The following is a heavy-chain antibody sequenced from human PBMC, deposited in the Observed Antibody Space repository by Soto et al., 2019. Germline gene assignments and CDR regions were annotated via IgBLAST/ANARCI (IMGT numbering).Heavy chain of an antibody. J-gene: IGHJ4*02. Sequence: GGSLRLSSAASGFTFINYAMHWVSQAPGKGLEWVAVISYDGSNKYYADSVKGRLTIARDNSKNTMYLQMNSLSAEDTAVYHCARCQVKGTMTILWGQGTLVTVSS. CDR1: GFTFINYA. V-gene: IGHV3-30-3*01. D-gene: IGHD4-17*01. CDR3: ARCQVKGTMTIL. CDR2: ISYDGSNK.